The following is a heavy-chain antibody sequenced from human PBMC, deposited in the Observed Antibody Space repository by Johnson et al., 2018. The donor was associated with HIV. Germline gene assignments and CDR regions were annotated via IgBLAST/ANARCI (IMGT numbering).Heavy chain of an antibody. CDR3: ARLCSGCAYAVDM. CDR2: LYSGGGT. J-gene: IGHJ3*02. V-gene: IGHV3-66*02. D-gene: IGHD3-10*02. Sequence: MLLVESGGGLVQPGGSLRLSCAASGFTVSSNYMSWVRQAPGMGLQWVAGLYSGGGTQYADSVKGRFAISRDNSKNTLYLQMNSRRAEDTAVYYCARLCSGCAYAVDMWGQGTMVTVSS. CDR1: GFTVSSNY.